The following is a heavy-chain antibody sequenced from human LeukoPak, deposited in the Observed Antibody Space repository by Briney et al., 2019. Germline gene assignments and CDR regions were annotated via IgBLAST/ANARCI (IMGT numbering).Heavy chain of an antibody. Sequence: ASVKVSCKASGYTFTSYDINWVRQATGQGLEWMGWMNPNRGNTGYAQKFQGRVTMTRNTSISTAYMELSSLRSEDTAVYYCARLPGYGDSRGRVDYWGQGTLVTVSS. CDR2: MNPNRGNT. CDR1: GYTFTSYD. J-gene: IGHJ4*02. V-gene: IGHV1-8*01. D-gene: IGHD4-17*01. CDR3: ARLPGYGDSRGRVDY.